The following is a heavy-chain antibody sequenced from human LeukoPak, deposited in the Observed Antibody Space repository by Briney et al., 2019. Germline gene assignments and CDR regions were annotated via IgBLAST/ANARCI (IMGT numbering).Heavy chain of an antibody. J-gene: IGHJ1*01. CDR3: AKESYGGWSLFYFQH. D-gene: IGHD6-19*01. CDR2: ISGSGGCT. CDR1: GFTFSSYA. Sequence: GGSLRLSCAASGFTFSSYAMSWVRQAPGKGLEWVSAISGSGGCTYYADSVKGRFTISRDNSKNTLYLQMNSLRAEDTAVYYCAKESYGGWSLFYFQHWGQGTLVTVSS. V-gene: IGHV3-23*01.